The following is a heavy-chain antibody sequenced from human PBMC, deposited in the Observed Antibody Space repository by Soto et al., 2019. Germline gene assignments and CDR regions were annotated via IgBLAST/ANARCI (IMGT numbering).Heavy chain of an antibody. Sequence: EVQLVQSGAEVKKPGESLRISCTGFGYTFTTFWISWVRQMPGRGLEWMGRIDPRDSYTNYSPSFHGHVTISADKSISTAYLQWGSLKASDTAMYYCARLYCSSSTCDSWFDPWGQGTLVTVSS. D-gene: IGHD2-2*01. J-gene: IGHJ5*02. V-gene: IGHV5-10-1*03. CDR3: ARLYCSSSTCDSWFDP. CDR2: IDPRDSYT. CDR1: GYTFTTFW.